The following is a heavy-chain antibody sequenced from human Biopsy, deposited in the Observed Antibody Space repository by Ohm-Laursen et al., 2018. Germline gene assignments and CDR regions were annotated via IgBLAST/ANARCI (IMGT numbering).Heavy chain of an antibody. CDR3: ARRGSTESPLYAMDV. D-gene: IGHD2-8*02. J-gene: IGHJ6*02. CDR1: GGSIRSSTYF. V-gene: IGHV4-39*01. CDR2: IYYTGST. Sequence: SETLSLTCAVSGGSIRSSTYFWGWIRQPPGKGLEWIGSIYYTGSTYYNPSLKSRVTISVDTSRNHFSLKLSSVTTADAAVYYCARRGSTESPLYAMDVWGQGTTVTVSS.